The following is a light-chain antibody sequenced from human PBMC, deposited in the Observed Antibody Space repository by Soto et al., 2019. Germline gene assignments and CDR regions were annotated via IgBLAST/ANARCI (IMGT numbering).Light chain of an antibody. CDR2: AAS. Sequence: DIQMTQSPSSLSASVGDTVTITCRASQGISNSLAWFQQKPGRVPQFLIYAASTLQPGVPPRFSGSGSGTDFTLTISSLQPEDVATYYCQNYNSAPLTFGPWTRVEIK. CDR3: QNYNSAPLT. CDR1: QGISNS. J-gene: IGKJ3*01. V-gene: IGKV1-27*01.